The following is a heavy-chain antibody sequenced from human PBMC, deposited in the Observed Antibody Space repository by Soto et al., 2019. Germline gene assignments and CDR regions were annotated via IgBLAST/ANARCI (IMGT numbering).Heavy chain of an antibody. D-gene: IGHD6-19*01. V-gene: IGHV1-46*01. Sequence: QVQLVQSGAEVKKPGASVKVSCKASGYTFTDYYMHWVRQAPGQGLEWMGIISPSGGSTYAQKFPGRVTVTRDTSTSTVYMELSSLRSEDTAVYCCARDGSSDWLTWFDPWGQGTRVTVSS. J-gene: IGHJ5*02. CDR2: ISPSGGST. CDR3: ARDGSSDWLTWFDP. CDR1: GYTFTDYY.